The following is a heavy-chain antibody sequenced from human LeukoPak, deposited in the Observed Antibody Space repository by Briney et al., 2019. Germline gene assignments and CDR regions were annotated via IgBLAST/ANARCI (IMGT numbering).Heavy chain of an antibody. Sequence: GGSLRLSCAASGFTFDSYWMTWVRQAPGKGLEWVANIKQDGRDKYYVDSVKGRFTISRDNAKNSLYLQMNSLGAEDTAVYFCAREVLGVGATCDYWGQGTLVTASS. CDR2: IKQDGRDK. D-gene: IGHD1-26*01. CDR3: AREVLGVGATCDY. J-gene: IGHJ4*02. V-gene: IGHV3-7*01. CDR1: GFTFDSYW.